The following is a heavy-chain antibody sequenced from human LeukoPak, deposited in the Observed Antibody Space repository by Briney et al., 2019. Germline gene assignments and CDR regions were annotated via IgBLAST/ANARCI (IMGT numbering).Heavy chain of an antibody. CDR3: ARVPSPGSSTGY. Sequence: PGGSLRLSCAASGFTFSTYWMQWVRQAPGKGLVWVSRINGDGSTINYADSVKGRFTISRDNAKNTLYLQMSSLRAEDTAVYYCARVPSPGSSTGYWGQGTLVTVSS. CDR1: GFTFSTYW. D-gene: IGHD3-10*01. V-gene: IGHV3-74*01. J-gene: IGHJ4*02. CDR2: INGDGSTI.